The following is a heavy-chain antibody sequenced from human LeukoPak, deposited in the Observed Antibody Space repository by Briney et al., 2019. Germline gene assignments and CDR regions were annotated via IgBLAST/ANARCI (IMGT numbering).Heavy chain of an antibody. Sequence: GGSLRLSCAASGFTFSSYAMSWVRQAPGKGLEWVSAISGSGGSTYYADSVKGRFTISRDNSKNTLYLQLGSLRAEDMAVYYCARMGGFCSGATCYSPYSYYMDVWGKGTTVTVSS. CDR1: GFTFSSYA. J-gene: IGHJ6*03. D-gene: IGHD2-15*01. V-gene: IGHV3-23*01. CDR2: ISGSGGST. CDR3: ARMGGFCSGATCYSPYSYYMDV.